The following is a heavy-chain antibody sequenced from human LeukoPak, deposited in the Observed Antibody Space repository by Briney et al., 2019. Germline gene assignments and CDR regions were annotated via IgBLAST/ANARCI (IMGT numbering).Heavy chain of an antibody. D-gene: IGHD1-26*01. CDR1: GDSISSGDYY. V-gene: IGHV4-61*02. CDR3: SGSYLYYYYYYMHV. Sequence: SETLSLTCTVSGDSISSGDYYWSWIRQPAGKGLEWIGRISSSGSTNYNPSLKSRVTISVDTSKNQFSLKLSSVTAADTAVYYCSGSYLYYYYYYMHVWGKGTTVTISS. CDR2: ISSSGST. J-gene: IGHJ6*03.